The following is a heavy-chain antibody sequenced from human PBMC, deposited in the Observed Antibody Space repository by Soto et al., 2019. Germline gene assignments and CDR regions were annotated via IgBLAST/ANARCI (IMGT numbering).Heavy chain of an antibody. Sequence: QVQLVQSGAEVKKPGASVKVSCQTSGYNFSAYYFNWVRQAAGQGPEWMGWLNPRNGQTGYVQKVRGRVTMTRDTSIATVYLELSRLTSEDKAIYFCARETDTSMVDYWGQGTLVTVSS. D-gene: IGHD5-18*01. CDR3: ARETDTSMVDY. V-gene: IGHV1-8*01. CDR2: LNPRNGQT. J-gene: IGHJ4*02. CDR1: GYNFSAYY.